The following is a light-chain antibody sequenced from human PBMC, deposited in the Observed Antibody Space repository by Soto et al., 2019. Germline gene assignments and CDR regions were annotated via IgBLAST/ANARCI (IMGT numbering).Light chain of an antibody. CDR1: QSVSSSY. J-gene: IGKJ3*01. V-gene: IGKV3D-7*01. CDR3: QQDYKLPRT. Sequence: IVMTQSPATLSLSPGERATLSCRASQSVSSSYLSWYQQKPGQAPRLLIYGASTRATGIPARFSGSGSGKDFTLTISSLQPEDFAVYYCQQDYKLPRTFGSGTKVEIX. CDR2: GAS.